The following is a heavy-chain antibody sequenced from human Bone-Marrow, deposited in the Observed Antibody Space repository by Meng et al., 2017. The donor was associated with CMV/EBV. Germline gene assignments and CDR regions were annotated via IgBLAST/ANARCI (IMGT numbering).Heavy chain of an antibody. V-gene: IGHV1-18*01. CDR3: ARGDDHTNYVGYFDS. CDR2: ISAYNGHT. CDR1: GYTFTTYA. J-gene: IGHJ4*02. D-gene: IGHD4-11*01. Sequence: ASVKVSCKASGYTFTTYAISWVRQAPGQGLEWMGWISAYNGHTDYAPKVHGRVTMTTDTSTSTAYMGLRSLRSDDTAVYYCARGDDHTNYVGYFDSWGQGTRVTGSS.